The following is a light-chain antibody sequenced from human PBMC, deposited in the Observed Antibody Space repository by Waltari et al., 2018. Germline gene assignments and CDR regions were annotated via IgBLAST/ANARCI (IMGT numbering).Light chain of an antibody. V-gene: IGKV1-17*03. J-gene: IGKJ1*01. Sequence: DIQMTQSPSAISASVGDRVTLTCRASQGIRKYLAWFQQKPGKVPKRLIYAASGLENWVPSRFSGSVSGTEFILTISSLQPEDSATYYCLQHSDYPLTFGQGTKVEIK. CDR1: QGIRKY. CDR3: LQHSDYPLT. CDR2: AAS.